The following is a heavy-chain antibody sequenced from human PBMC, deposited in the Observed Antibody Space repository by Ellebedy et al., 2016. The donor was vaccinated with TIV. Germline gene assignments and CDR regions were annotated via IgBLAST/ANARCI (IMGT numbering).Heavy chain of an antibody. D-gene: IGHD5-12*01. V-gene: IGHV1-69*06. CDR1: GDTFSNYA. Sequence: AASVKVSCKASGDTFSNYAFSWVRQDPGQGLEWMGAVIPMFDTTAFAQKFQGRVTFTADKSTGTSYMELTRLTSDDTAVYYCATDRGRGYSYGYYPFAMWGQGTVVTVSS. CDR3: ATDRGRGYSYGYYPFAM. CDR2: VIPMFDTT. J-gene: IGHJ3*02.